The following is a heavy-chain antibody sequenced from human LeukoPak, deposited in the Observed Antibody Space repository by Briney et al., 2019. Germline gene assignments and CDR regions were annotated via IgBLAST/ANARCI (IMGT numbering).Heavy chain of an antibody. D-gene: IGHD4-17*01. CDR3: AGDGYGDPDEI. V-gene: IGHV1-69*05. Sequence: SVKVSCKASGGTFSSYAISWLRQAPGQGLEWMGRIIPIFGTANYAQKFQGRVTITTDESTSTAYMELSSLRSEDTAVYYCAGDGYGDPDEIWGQGTLVTVSS. CDR2: IIPIFGTA. J-gene: IGHJ4*02. CDR1: GGTFSSYA.